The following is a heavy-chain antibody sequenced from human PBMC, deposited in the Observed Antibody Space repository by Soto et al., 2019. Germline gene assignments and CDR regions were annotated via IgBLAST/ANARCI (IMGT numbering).Heavy chain of an antibody. D-gene: IGHD3-22*01. CDR1: GFTFSNYN. V-gene: IGHV3-48*02. Sequence: LRLSCATSGFTFSNYNMNWVRQAPGKGLEWVSSISSSSSTIYYADSVKGRFTISRDNAKNSLYLQMNSLRDEDTAVYYCASRYYYDSSGYYYPYYYWGQGTLVTVSS. CDR2: ISSSSSTI. CDR3: ASRYYYDSSGYYYPYYY. J-gene: IGHJ4*02.